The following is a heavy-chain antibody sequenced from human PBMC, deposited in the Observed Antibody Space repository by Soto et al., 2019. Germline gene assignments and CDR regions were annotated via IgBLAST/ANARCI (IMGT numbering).Heavy chain of an antibody. CDR3: AKEVELDV. Sequence: EVLLLESGGGLVQPGGSLRLSCEASGFSFSSFAMNWVRQAPGKGLEWVSAIGDSGASTYYADSVKGRFTISRDNSRNTLYPPLNSLRAADTAVSYCAKEVELDVWGNGTTVTVSS. CDR1: GFSFSSFA. V-gene: IGHV3-23*01. D-gene: IGHD1-26*01. J-gene: IGHJ6*04. CDR2: IGDSGAST.